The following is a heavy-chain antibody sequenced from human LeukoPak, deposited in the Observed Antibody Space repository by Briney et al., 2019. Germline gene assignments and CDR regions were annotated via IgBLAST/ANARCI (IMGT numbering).Heavy chain of an antibody. Sequence: GGSLRLSCAASGFTFSSYAMSWVRQAPGKGLEWVSAISGSGGSTYYADSVKSRFTISRDNSKNTLYLQMNSLRAEDTAVYYCAKQDYDILTGYYPIVDYWGQGTLVTVSS. D-gene: IGHD3-9*01. CDR2: ISGSGGST. CDR3: AKQDYDILTGYYPIVDY. CDR1: GFTFSSYA. V-gene: IGHV3-23*01. J-gene: IGHJ4*02.